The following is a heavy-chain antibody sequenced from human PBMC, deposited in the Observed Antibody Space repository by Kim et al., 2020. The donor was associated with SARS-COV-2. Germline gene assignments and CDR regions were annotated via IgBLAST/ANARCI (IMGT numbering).Heavy chain of an antibody. J-gene: IGHJ3*02. D-gene: IGHD3-10*01. V-gene: IGHV3-30*18. CDR2: ISYDGSNK. Sequence: GGSLRLSCAASGFTFSRYGMHWVRQAPGKGLEWVAVISYDGSNKYYADSVKGRFTISRDNSKNTLYLQMNSLRAEDTAVYYCAKVTGSYLWFGDPGAFDIWGQGTMVTVSS. CDR1: GFTFSRYG. CDR3: AKVTGSYLWFGDPGAFDI.